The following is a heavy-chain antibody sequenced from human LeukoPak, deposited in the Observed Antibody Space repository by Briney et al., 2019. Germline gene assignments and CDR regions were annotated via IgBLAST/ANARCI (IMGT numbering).Heavy chain of an antibody. Sequence: PGGSLRLSCAASGISVSSKYMSWVRQAPGKGPQWVSIIHTGGNTYYADSVKGRFTNSRDNSENTLYLQMNSLRAEDTAVYYCAKCQTVTMVRGVMGFDPWGQGTLVTVSS. J-gene: IGHJ5*02. V-gene: IGHV3-66*01. D-gene: IGHD3-10*01. CDR3: AKCQTVTMVRGVMGFDP. CDR2: IHTGGNT. CDR1: GISVSSKY.